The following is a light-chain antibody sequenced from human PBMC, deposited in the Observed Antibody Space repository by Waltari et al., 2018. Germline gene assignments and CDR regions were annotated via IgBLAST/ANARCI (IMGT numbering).Light chain of an antibody. CDR1: ESVSRY. V-gene: IGKV3-11*02. CDR2: DAS. CDR3: QQRGKT. Sequence: EIVLTQPPATLSLSPGERATLSCRASESVSRYLAWYQQKPGQVPRLLISDASKRATGIPDRFSGSGSGRDFTLVISSLEPEDFAVYYCQQRGKTFGPGTKVDI. J-gene: IGKJ3*01.